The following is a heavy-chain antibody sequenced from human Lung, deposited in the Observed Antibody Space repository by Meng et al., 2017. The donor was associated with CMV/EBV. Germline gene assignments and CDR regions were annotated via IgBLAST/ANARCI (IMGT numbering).Heavy chain of an antibody. Sequence: SCTVSGGSISSGDYYWSWIRQPPGKGLEWIGYIYYSGSTYYNPSLKSRVTISVDTSKNQFSLKLSSVTAADTAAYYCARDSVPSTTYYYYGMDVWXQGTXVTVSS. CDR3: ARDSVPSTTYYYYGMDV. D-gene: IGHD2/OR15-2a*01. CDR1: GGSISSGDYY. V-gene: IGHV4-30-4*08. J-gene: IGHJ6*02. CDR2: IYYSGST.